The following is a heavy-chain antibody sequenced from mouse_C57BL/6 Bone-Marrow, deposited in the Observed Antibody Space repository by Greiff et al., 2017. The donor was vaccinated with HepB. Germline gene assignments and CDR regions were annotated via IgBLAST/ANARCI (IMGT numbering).Heavy chain of an antibody. CDR1: GFTFSSYG. J-gene: IGHJ2*01. Sequence: EVQRVESGGDLVKPGGSLKLSCAASGFTFSSYGMSWVRQTPDKRLEWVATISSGGSYTYYPDSVKGRFTISRDNAKNTLYLQMSSLKSEDTAMYYCARHPHYYGSNYFDYWGQGTTLTVSS. CDR2: ISSGGSYT. D-gene: IGHD1-1*01. V-gene: IGHV5-6*01. CDR3: ARHPHYYGSNYFDY.